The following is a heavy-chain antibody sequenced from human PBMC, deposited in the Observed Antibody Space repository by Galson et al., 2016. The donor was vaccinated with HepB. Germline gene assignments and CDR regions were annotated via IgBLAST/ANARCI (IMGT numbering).Heavy chain of an antibody. CDR1: GGSISSSTYY. CDR3: ARQGGALRWRQADYFDF. J-gene: IGHJ4*02. Sequence: SETLSLTCTVSGGSISSSTYYWGWIRQPPGNGLEWIGTTYYSGSTYFNPSLKSRVTISVDTSKNEFSLNLSSVTAADTAVYYCARQGGALRWRQADYFDFWGQGTLVTVSS. D-gene: IGHD2-21*02. CDR2: TYYSGST. V-gene: IGHV4-39*01.